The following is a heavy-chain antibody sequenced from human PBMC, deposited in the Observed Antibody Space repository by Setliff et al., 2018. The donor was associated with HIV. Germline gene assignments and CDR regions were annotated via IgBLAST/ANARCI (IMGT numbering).Heavy chain of an antibody. CDR3: ARHGYSSDLRISYCDS. V-gene: IGHV4-61*09. Sequence: PSETLSLTCTVSGGSISSGSYYWSWIRQPAGKGLEWIGHIYTTGSTNYNPSLKSRVTITVDTSKNQFSLKLRSVTAADTAVYYCARHGYSSDLRISYCDSWGQGSLVTVS. CDR1: GGSISSGSYY. D-gene: IGHD5-18*01. J-gene: IGHJ4*02. CDR2: IYTTGST.